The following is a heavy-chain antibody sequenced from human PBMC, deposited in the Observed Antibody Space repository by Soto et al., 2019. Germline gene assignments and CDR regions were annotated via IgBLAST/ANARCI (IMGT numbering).Heavy chain of an antibody. CDR1: GFTFDDYA. CDR2: ISWNSGSI. Sequence: GGSLRLSCAASGFTFDDYAMHWVRQAPGKGLEWVSGISWNSGSIGYADSVKGRFTISRDNAKNSLYLQMNSLRAEDTALYYCAKDALPYCSGGSCLGFQHWGQGTLVTVSS. V-gene: IGHV3-9*01. J-gene: IGHJ1*01. CDR3: AKDALPYCSGGSCLGFQH. D-gene: IGHD2-15*01.